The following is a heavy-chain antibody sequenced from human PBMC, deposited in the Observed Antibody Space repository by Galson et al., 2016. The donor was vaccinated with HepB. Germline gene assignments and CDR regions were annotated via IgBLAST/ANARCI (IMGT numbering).Heavy chain of an antibody. CDR1: GGSFSAYY. V-gene: IGHV3-23*01. CDR3: AKGGYFDTTGYFDY. J-gene: IGHJ4*02. Sequence: ETLSLTCAVHGGSFSAYYWTWIRQSPGKGLEWVAAISGSGHIIYYADSVKGRFTVSRDNSERTLFLEMNSLRAEDTAAYYCAKGGYFDTTGYFDYWGQGTLVTVSS. D-gene: IGHD3-9*01. CDR2: ISGSGHII.